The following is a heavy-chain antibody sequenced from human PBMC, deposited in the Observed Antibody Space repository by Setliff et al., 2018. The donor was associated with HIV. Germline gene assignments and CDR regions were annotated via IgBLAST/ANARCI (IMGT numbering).Heavy chain of an antibody. J-gene: IGHJ5*02. CDR2: IYYAGNT. Sequence: SETLSLTCTVSGASVSTIDYYWGWVRQSPRAGLEWIADIYYAGNTYYNPSLKSRATISIDTSRNQFSVKLSSVTAADTAIYYCATLNFPLNWFDPWGQGTPVTVSS. CDR3: ATLNFPLNWFDP. CDR1: GASVSTIDYY. V-gene: IGHV4-39*01.